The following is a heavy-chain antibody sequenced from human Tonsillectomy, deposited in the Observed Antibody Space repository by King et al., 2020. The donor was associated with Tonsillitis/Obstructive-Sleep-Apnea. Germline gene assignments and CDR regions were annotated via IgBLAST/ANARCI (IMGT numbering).Heavy chain of an antibody. CDR2: ISGSGDST. CDR3: ARTPYGAGTYYYFDY. J-gene: IGHJ4*01. Sequence: VQLVQSGGGLVQPGGSLRLSCEASGLTFSSHAMSWVRQAPGKGLEWVSGISGSGDSTYYADSVKGRFTISRDKSKNTLFLQMNSLRAEHTAVYYCARTPYGAGTYYYFDYWGHGTLVTVAS. V-gene: IGHV3-23*04. CDR1: GLTFSSHA. D-gene: IGHD3-10*01.